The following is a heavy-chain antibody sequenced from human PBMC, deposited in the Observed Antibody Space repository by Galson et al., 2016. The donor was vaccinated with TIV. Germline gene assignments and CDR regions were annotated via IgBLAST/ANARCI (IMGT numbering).Heavy chain of an antibody. CDR1: GGIFNSYG. D-gene: IGHD1-26*01. J-gene: IGHJ1*01. V-gene: IGHV1-69*05. CDR3: ARGGSYYPEYFQY. Sequence: SVKVSCKASGGIFNSYGITWVRQAPGQGLEWMGGILAIFGTANYAQKFQGRVTITTDESTTTAYMEPSSLRSEDTAVYYCARGGSYYPEYFQYWGQGTLVTVSS. CDR2: ILAIFGTA.